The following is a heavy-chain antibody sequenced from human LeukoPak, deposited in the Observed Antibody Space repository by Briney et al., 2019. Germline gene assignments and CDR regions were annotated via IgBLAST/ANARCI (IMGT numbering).Heavy chain of an antibody. V-gene: IGHV4-59*01. CDR3: AREDPQTTVPEGMDV. CDR2: IYTSENT. J-gene: IGHJ6*02. CDR1: GGSISSYY. D-gene: IGHD4-17*01. Sequence: SETLSLTCTVSGGSISSYYWGWIRQPPGKGLEWIGYIYTSENTNYNPSLKSRVAISVDTSKNQFSLQLRSVTAADTAVYYCAREDPQTTVPEGMDVWGQGTTVTVSS.